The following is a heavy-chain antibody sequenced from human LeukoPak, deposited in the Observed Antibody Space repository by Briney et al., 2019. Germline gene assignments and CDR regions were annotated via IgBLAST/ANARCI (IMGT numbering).Heavy chain of an antibody. V-gene: IGHV3-30*18. CDR2: ISYDGSNK. CDR3: AKDKSGGYSYGGFDY. Sequence: GGSLRLSCAASGFTFSSYGMHWVRQAPGKGLEWVAVISYDGSNKYYADSVKGRFTISRDNSKNTLYLQMNSLRAEDTAVYYCAKDKSGGYSYGGFDYWGRGTLVTVSS. J-gene: IGHJ4*02. CDR1: GFTFSSYG. D-gene: IGHD5-18*01.